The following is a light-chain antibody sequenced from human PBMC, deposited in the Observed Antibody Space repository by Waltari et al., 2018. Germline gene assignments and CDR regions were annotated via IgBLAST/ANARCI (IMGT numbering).Light chain of an antibody. J-gene: IGLJ1*01. V-gene: IGLV2-14*03. Sequence: QSALTQPASVSGSPGQSITISCPGTSSAVGGYNYVSWYQQHPGKAPKLMIYDVSNRPSGVSNRFSGSKSGNTASLTISGLQAEDEADYYCSSYTSSSTLYVFGTGTKVTVL. CDR1: SSAVGGYNY. CDR3: SSYTSSSTLYV. CDR2: DVS.